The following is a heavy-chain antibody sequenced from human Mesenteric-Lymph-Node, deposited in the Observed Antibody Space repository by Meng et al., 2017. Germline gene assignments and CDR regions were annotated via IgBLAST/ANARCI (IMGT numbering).Heavy chain of an antibody. D-gene: IGHD3-3*01. J-gene: IGHJ4*02. CDR3: TAYYDFWSGYRYYFDY. CDR1: GFTFGDYA. Sequence: GGSLRLSCTASGFTFGDYAMSWVRQAPGKGLEWVGFIRSKAYGGTTEYAASVKGRFTISRDDSKSIAYLQMNSLKTEDTAVYYCTAYYDFWSGYRYYFDYWGQGTLVTVSS. CDR2: IRSKAYGGTT. V-gene: IGHV3-49*04.